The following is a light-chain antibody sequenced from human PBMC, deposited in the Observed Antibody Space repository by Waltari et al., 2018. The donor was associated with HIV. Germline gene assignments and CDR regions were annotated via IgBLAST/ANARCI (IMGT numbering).Light chain of an antibody. CDR2: GKN. V-gene: IGLV1-44*01. CDR3: ASWDDSLNGPV. J-gene: IGLJ2*01. Sequence: ASGTPEQRVTISCSGSTSNIGRNTVSWFQQFPGTAPKVLIYGKNQRPSGVPDRFSGSKSGTSASLAISGLQSEDEADYYCASWDDSLNGPVFGGGTKLTVV. CDR1: TSNIGRNT.